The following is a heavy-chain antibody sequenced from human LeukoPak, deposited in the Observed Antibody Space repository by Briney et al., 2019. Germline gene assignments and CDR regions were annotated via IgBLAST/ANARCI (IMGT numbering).Heavy chain of an antibody. CDR1: GYTFTSYD. Sequence: ASVKVSCKASGYTFTSYDINWVRQATGQGLEWMGWMNPNSGNTGYAQKFQGRVTITRNTSISTAYMELSSLRSEDTAVYYCARGRSSGYSVDYWGQGTLVTVSS. D-gene: IGHD3-22*01. J-gene: IGHJ4*02. CDR3: ARGRSSGYSVDY. V-gene: IGHV1-8*03. CDR2: MNPNSGNT.